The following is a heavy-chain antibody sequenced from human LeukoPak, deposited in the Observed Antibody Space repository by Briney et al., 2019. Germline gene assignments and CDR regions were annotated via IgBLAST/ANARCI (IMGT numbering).Heavy chain of an antibody. J-gene: IGHJ4*02. D-gene: IGHD3-22*01. CDR3: ARDHTYYYDSSGSIPY. V-gene: IGHV3-11*01. Sequence: GGSLRLSCAASGFTFSDYYMSWIRQAPGKGLEWVSYISSSGSTIYYADSVKGRFTISRDNAKNSLYLQMNSLRAEDTAVYYCARDHTYYYDSSGSIPYRGQGTLVTVSS. CDR1: GFTFSDYY. CDR2: ISSSGSTI.